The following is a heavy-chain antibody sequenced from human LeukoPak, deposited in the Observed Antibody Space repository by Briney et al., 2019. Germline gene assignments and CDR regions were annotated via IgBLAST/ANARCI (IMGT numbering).Heavy chain of an antibody. V-gene: IGHV3-23*01. J-gene: IGHJ4*02. D-gene: IGHD2-2*01. CDR3: ARRLVTAGITDFFDS. Sequence: PGGSLRLSCTASGFTFSDYSMSWVRQAPGGGREWVSSISPAGDSTTDADSVKGRFTISRDNSKSTLYLQMNGLTAEDTALYYCARRLVTAGITDFFDSWGQGTLVSVSS. CDR2: ISPAGDST. CDR1: GFTFSDYS.